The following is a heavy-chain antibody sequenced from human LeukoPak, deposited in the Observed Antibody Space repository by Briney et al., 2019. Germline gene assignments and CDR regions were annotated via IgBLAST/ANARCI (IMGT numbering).Heavy chain of an antibody. CDR3: ARDPMGGATYLDY. Sequence: PGGSLRLSCAASGFTFSSYSMNWVRQAPEKGLEWVSSISSSSSYIYYADSVKGRFTISRDNAKNSLYLQMNSLRAEDTAVYYCARDPMGGATYLDYWGQGTLVTVSS. V-gene: IGHV3-21*01. CDR1: GFTFSSYS. J-gene: IGHJ4*02. CDR2: ISSSSSYI. D-gene: IGHD1-26*01.